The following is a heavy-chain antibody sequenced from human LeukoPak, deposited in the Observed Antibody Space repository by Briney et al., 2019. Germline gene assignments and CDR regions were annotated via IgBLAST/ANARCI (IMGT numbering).Heavy chain of an antibody. J-gene: IGHJ6*02. CDR3: ARGHYGMDV. V-gene: IGHV3-7*03. CDR2: IKDVGSET. CDR1: GFTFTNYW. Sequence: PGGSLRLSCATFGFTFTNYWMAWVRQAPGKGLEWVANIKDVGSETYYVDSVKGRFTISRDNAKNSVSLQMNSLRAEDTAVYYCARGHYGMDVWGQGTTVAVSS.